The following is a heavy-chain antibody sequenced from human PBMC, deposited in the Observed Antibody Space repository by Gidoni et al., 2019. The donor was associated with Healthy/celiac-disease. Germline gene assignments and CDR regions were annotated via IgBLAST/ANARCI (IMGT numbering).Heavy chain of an antibody. CDR3: ARDKSGSHSDEHYDY. Sequence: QLQLQESGPGLVKPSATLSLTCTVSGGSISSGGYYWGWIRQPPGKGLEWIGSIYYSGSTYYNPSLKSRVTISVDTSKNQFSLKLSSVTAADTAVYYCARDKSGSHSDEHYDYWGQGTLVTVSS. J-gene: IGHJ4*02. D-gene: IGHD1-26*01. CDR2: IYYSGST. CDR1: GGSISSGGYY. V-gene: IGHV4-39*07.